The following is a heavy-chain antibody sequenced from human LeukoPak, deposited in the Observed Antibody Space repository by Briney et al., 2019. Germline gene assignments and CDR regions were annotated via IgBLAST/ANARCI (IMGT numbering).Heavy chain of an antibody. CDR1: GFTFSSYW. J-gene: IGHJ5*02. CDR2: IRQDGSEK. Sequence: GGSLRLSCAASGFTFSSYWMSCVRQAPGKGLEWVANIRQDGSEKYYVDSVKGRFTISRDNAKNSLYLQMDSLRAEDTAVYDGGRGKSTYCSGGSCYWFDPWGHGTLVTVSS. CDR3: GRGKSTYCSGGSCYWFDP. V-gene: IGHV3-7*01. D-gene: IGHD2-15*01.